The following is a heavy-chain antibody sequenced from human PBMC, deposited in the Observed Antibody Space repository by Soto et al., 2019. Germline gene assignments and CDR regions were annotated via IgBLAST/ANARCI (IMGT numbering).Heavy chain of an antibody. Sequence: ASVKVSCKASRYTFSTYAIHWVRQAPGQSLEWMGWINAGNGNTKYSQKFQGRVTITRDTSASTAYMELSSLRSEDTAVYYCARDGAVAGGINFDYWGQGTLVTVSS. CDR3: ARDGAVAGGINFDY. V-gene: IGHV1-3*01. CDR1: RYTFSTYA. CDR2: INAGNGNT. J-gene: IGHJ4*02. D-gene: IGHD6-19*01.